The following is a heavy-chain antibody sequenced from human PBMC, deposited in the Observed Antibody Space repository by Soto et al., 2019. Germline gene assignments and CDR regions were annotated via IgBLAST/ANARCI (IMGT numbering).Heavy chain of an antibody. D-gene: IGHD5-18*01. Sequence: GGALRLSFGGPGVTFSRYGMHWVRQGPGKGVGGGAGLSYDGSNKYYADSVKGRFTISRDNSKNTLYLKMNSLRAEDTAVYYCAKGYNSGLNYFDSWGQGTLVTVAS. V-gene: IGHV3-30*18. CDR3: AKGYNSGLNYFDS. CDR1: GVTFSRYG. CDR2: LSYDGSNK. J-gene: IGHJ4*02.